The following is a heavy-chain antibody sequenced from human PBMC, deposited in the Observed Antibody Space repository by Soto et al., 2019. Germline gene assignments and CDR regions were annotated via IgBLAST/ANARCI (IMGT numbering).Heavy chain of an antibody. Sequence: PGGSLRLSCAASVFTFSSYAMSLVRQGPGKGLEWVSAISGSGGSAYYADSVKGRFTISRDNSKNTMYMQMNSLRADDTAVYYCAKAQLDVDTAMLFAYWAQGTLVTVSS. CDR3: AKAQLDVDTAMLFAY. J-gene: IGHJ1*01. CDR1: VFTFSSYA. V-gene: IGHV3-23*01. CDR2: ISGSGGSA. D-gene: IGHD5-18*01.